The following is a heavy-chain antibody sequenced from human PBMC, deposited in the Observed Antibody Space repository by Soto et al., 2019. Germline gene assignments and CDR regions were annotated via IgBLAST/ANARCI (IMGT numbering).Heavy chain of an antibody. V-gene: IGHV3-7*03. Sequence: VRLVESGGTLVQPGGSLRISCAASGLTFSGHWMTWVRQTPGKGPEWVANISPDGSDKSYVDSVKGRFTISRDNDKNSLSLQLDSLSAEDTAVYHCASRPAGNTYHAVFDFWGQGTLGTVSS. CDR2: ISPDGSDK. J-gene: IGHJ4*02. CDR1: GLTFSGHW. D-gene: IGHD6-6*01. CDR3: ASRPAGNTYHAVFDF.